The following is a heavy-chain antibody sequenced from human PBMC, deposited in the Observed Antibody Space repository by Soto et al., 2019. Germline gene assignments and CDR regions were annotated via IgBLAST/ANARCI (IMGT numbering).Heavy chain of an antibody. Sequence: PGGSLRLSCAASGFTFSSDAMHWVRQAPGKGLEWVAVISDDRSNKYYSDSVKGRFTISRDNSKNTLYLQMNSLRPEDSAVYYCARDPPAGGYSYGAFYGMDVWGKGTTVTVSS. J-gene: IGHJ6*04. CDR1: GFTFSSDA. CDR3: ARDPPAGGYSYGAFYGMDV. CDR2: ISDDRSNK. V-gene: IGHV3-30*03. D-gene: IGHD5-18*01.